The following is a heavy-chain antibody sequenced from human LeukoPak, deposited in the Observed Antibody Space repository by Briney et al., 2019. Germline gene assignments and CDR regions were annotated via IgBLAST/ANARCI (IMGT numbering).Heavy chain of an antibody. V-gene: IGHV4-59*01. J-gene: IGHJ4*02. CDR2: IYYSGST. D-gene: IGHD6-13*01. Sequence: SETPSLTCTVSGGSISSYYWSWIRQPPGKGLEWIGYIYYSGSTNYNPSLKSRVTISVDTSKNQFSLKLSSVTAADTAVYYCARGASSSWYLIWGQGTLVTVSS. CDR1: GGSISSYY. CDR3: ARGASSSWYLI.